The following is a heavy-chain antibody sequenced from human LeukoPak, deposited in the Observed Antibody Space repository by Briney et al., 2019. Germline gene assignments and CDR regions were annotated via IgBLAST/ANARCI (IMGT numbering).Heavy chain of an antibody. Sequence: ASVKVSCKASGYTFTSYGISWVRQAPGQGLEWMGWISAYNGNTNYAQKLQGRVTMTTDTSTSTAYMELRSLRSDDTAVYYCARSASSGWYLSWYFDYWGQGTLVTVSS. CDR3: ARSASSGWYLSWYFDY. CDR2: ISAYNGNT. J-gene: IGHJ4*02. CDR1: GYTFTSYG. D-gene: IGHD6-19*01. V-gene: IGHV1-18*01.